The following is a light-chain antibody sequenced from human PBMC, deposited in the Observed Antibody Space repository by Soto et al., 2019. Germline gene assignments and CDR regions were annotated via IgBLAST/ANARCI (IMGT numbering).Light chain of an antibody. V-gene: IGKV3-15*01. J-gene: IGKJ4*01. CDR2: GAS. Sequence: EIVMTQSPATLSVSPGEGATVSCRASQSVSSNLAWYQQKPGQAPRLLIYGASTRATGIPARFSGSGSGTEFTLTISSLQSEDFAVYYCHQYNIWPPLIFGGGTKVEIK. CDR1: QSVSSN. CDR3: HQYNIWPPLI.